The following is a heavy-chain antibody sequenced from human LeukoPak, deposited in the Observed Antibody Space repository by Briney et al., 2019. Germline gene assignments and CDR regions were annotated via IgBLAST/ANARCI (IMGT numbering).Heavy chain of an antibody. CDR3: AREGSGYDNWFDP. CDR1: GFTLSTSW. J-gene: IGHJ5*02. CDR2: IDTDGSRT. Sequence: GGSLRLSCAASGFTLSTSWMHWVRQAPGKGLVWVSRIDTDGSRTSYADSVKGRFTISRDNGKNLLYLQMNSLRAEDTAVYYCAREGSGYDNWFDPWGQGTLVTVSS. D-gene: IGHD3-3*01. V-gene: IGHV3-74*01.